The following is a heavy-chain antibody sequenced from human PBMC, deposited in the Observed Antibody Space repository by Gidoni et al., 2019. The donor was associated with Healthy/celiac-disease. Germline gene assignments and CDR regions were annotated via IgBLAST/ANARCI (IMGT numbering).Heavy chain of an antibody. D-gene: IGHD6-19*01. CDR1: GFTFRSYA. Sequence: EVQLLESGGGLVQPGGSLRLSCAASGFTFRSYAMSWVRQAPGKGLEWVSAISGSGGSTYYADSVKGRFTISRDNSKNTLYLQMNSLRAEDTAVYYCAKDFGRVAVAGGDAFDIWGQGTMVTVSS. CDR3: AKDFGRVAVAGGDAFDI. CDR2: ISGSGGST. V-gene: IGHV3-23*01. J-gene: IGHJ3*02.